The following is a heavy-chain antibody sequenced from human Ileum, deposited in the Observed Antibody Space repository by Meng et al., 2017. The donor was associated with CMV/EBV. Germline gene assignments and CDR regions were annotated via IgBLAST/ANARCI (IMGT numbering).Heavy chain of an antibody. D-gene: IGHD3-16*01. Sequence: SLKISCAASGFTFSSYAMSWVRQATRKGLEWVSGIGTVGDTYYPDSVKGRFTISREHAKNSLYLQMNSLRAGDTAVYYCARDGGLGAFDICGQGI. J-gene: IGHJ3*02. CDR3: ARDGGLGAFDI. CDR2: IGTVGDT. CDR1: GFTFSSYA. V-gene: IGHV3-13*01.